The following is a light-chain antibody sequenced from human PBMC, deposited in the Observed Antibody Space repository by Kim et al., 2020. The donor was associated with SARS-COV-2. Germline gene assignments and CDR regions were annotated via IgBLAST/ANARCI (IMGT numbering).Light chain of an antibody. CDR1: KLGDKY. Sequence: SYELTQPPSVSVSPGQTAIITCSGDKLGDKYACWYQQKPGQSPLLVIYHDSKLPSGIPERFSGSNSGNTATLTISGTQAMDEADYYCQAWDSSTYVVFVG. CDR2: HDS. CDR3: QAWDSSTYVV. J-gene: IGLJ2*01. V-gene: IGLV3-1*01.